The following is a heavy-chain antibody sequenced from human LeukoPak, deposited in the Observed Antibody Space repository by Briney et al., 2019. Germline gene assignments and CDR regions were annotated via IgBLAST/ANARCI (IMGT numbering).Heavy chain of an antibody. V-gene: IGHV1-46*01. D-gene: IGHD1-26*01. CDR3: ARDLPSGSYCYFDY. J-gene: IGHJ4*02. Sequence: GSVKVSCKASGCTSTSYYMHWVRQAPGQGLEWMGVINPSGGSTSYAQKFQGRVTITRDMSTSAVYMDLSSLRSEDTAVYYCARDLPSGSYCYFDYWGRGTLVTVSS. CDR1: GCTSTSYY. CDR2: INPSGGST.